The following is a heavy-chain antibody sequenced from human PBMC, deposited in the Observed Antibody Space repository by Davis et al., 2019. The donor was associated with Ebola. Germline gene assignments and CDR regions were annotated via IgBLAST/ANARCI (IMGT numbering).Heavy chain of an antibody. D-gene: IGHD2-2*01. V-gene: IGHV3-30*03. CDR1: GFTFSSYG. J-gene: IGHJ5*02. CDR2: ISYDGSNK. Sequence: GESLKISCAASGFTFSSYGMHWVRQAPGKGLEWVAVISYDGSNKYYADSVKGRFTISRDNSKNTLYLQMNSLRAEDTAVYYCARGYANWFDPWGQGTLVTVSS. CDR3: ARGYANWFDP.